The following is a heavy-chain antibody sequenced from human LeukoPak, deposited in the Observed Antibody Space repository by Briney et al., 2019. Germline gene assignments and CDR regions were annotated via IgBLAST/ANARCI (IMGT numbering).Heavy chain of an antibody. CDR1: GGTFSSYA. CDR2: ISAYNGNT. J-gene: IGHJ3*02. V-gene: IGHV1-18*01. Sequence: PSASVKVSCKASGGTFSSYAISWVRQAPGQGLEWMGWISAYNGNTNYAQKLQGRVTMTTDTSTSTAYMELRSLRSDDTAVYYCARKWTQHAFDIWGQGTMVTVSS. D-gene: IGHD3/OR15-3a*01. CDR3: ARKWTQHAFDI.